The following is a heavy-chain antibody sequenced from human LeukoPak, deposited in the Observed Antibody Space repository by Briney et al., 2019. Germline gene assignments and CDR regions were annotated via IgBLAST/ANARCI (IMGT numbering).Heavy chain of an antibody. CDR3: ARGWYYFDY. J-gene: IGHJ4*02. V-gene: IGHV4-34*01. Sequence: SETLSLTCAVYGGSFSGYYWSWIRQPPGKGLEWIGEINHSGSTNYNPSLKSRVTISVDTSKNQFSLKLSSVTAADTAVYYCARGWYYFDYWGQGTLVTVSS. D-gene: IGHD2-15*01. CDR1: GGSFSGYY. CDR2: INHSGST.